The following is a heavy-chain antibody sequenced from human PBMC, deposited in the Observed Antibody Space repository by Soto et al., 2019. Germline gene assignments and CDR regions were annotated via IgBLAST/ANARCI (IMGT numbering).Heavy chain of an antibody. CDR1: GYTFSDYY. CDR2: ISPKSGGT. CDR3: ARGARKQLWFPNVY. J-gene: IGHJ4*02. D-gene: IGHD5-18*01. Sequence: ASVRVSCKASGYTFSDYYLHWLRQAPGQGLEWMGCISPKSGGTHYAPKFEGRVALNTDTYISTAFMELSRLTSDDTAVYYCARGARKQLWFPNVYGGQGTLVTVSS. V-gene: IGHV1-2*02.